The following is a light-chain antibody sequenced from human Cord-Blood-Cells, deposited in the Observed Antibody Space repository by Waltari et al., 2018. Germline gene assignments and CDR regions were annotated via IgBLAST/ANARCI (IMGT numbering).Light chain of an antibody. J-gene: IGKJ1*01. CDR1: QSISSD. Sequence: EIVLTQSPATLYLSPGERATLSCRACQSISSDLAWYQQKPGQAPRLLIYDASNRATGIPARFSGSGSGTDFTLTISSLEPEEFAVYYCQQRSNWPWTFGQGTKVEIK. V-gene: IGKV3-11*01. CDR3: QQRSNWPWT. CDR2: DAS.